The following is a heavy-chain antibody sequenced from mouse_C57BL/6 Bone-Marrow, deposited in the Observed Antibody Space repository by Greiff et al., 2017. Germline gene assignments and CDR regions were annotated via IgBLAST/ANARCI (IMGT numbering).Heavy chain of an antibody. CDR3: ARASLRGFAY. J-gene: IGHJ3*01. Sequence: QVQLQQPGAELVMPGASVKLSCKASGYTFTSYGLHWVKQRPGQGLEWIGELDPSDSFTNYNQTFKGKSTLTVDKSSSTAYMQLSSLTSEDSAVYYCARASLRGFAYWGQGTLVTVSA. D-gene: IGHD6-1*01. V-gene: IGHV1-69*01. CDR1: GYTFTSYG. CDR2: LDPSDSFT.